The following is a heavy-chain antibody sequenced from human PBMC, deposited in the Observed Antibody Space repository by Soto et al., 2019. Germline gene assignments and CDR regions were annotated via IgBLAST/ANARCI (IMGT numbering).Heavy chain of an antibody. V-gene: IGHV4-59*01. CDR2: IYYSGST. D-gene: IGHD3-22*01. CDR3: ARGEGGRLLGYSSDYYYMDV. J-gene: IGHJ6*03. CDR1: GGSISSYY. Sequence: QVQLQESGPGLVKPSETLSLTCTVSGGSISSYYWSWIRQPPGKGMEWIGYIYYSGSTNYNPSPKKRVTITLDTYKNQSSLKLSSVTAADTAVYYCARGEGGRLLGYSSDYYYMDVWGKGTTVTVSS.